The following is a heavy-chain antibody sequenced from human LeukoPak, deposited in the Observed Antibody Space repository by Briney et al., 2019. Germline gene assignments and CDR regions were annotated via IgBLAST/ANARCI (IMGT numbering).Heavy chain of an antibody. CDR1: GYTFTSYD. V-gene: IGHV1-8*01. J-gene: IGHJ4*02. CDR2: MNPNSGNT. Sequence: ASVKVSCKAPGYTFTSYDINWVRQATGQGLEWMGWMNPNSGNTGYAQKFQGRVTMTRNTSISTAYMELSSLRSEDTAVYYCARGSRGIAGYYFDYWGQGTLVTVSS. D-gene: IGHD6-13*01. CDR3: ARGSRGIAGYYFDY.